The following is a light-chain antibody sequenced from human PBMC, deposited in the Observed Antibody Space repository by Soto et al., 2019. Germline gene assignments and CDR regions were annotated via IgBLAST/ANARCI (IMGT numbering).Light chain of an antibody. CDR1: SSDVGSYNL. V-gene: IGLV2-23*01. CDR3: CSFERSSTLV. J-gene: IGLJ2*01. CDR2: EGS. Sequence: QSALTQPASVSGSPGQSITISCTGSSSDVGSYNLVSWYQQLPGEAPKLMIYEGSKRPSGVSNRFSGSKSGNTASLTISGHQAEDEADYYQCSFERSSTLVFGGGTKLTVL.